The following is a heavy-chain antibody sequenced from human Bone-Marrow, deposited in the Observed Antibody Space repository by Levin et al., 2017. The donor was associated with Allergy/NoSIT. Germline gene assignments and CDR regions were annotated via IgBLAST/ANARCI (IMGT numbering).Heavy chain of an antibody. V-gene: IGHV1-69*04. Sequence: GASVKVSCKASGGSFSSYAISWVRQAPRKGLEWMGRIIPILGIANYAQKFQGRVTITADKSTSTAYMELSSLRFEDTAVYYCARGRYCSGGSCYSDYWGQGTLVTVSS. CDR3: ARGRYCSGGSCYSDY. CDR2: IIPILGIA. J-gene: IGHJ4*02. CDR1: GGSFSSYA. D-gene: IGHD2-15*01.